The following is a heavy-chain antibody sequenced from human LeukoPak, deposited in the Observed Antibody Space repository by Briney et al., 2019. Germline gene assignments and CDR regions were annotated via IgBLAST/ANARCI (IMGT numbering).Heavy chain of an antibody. D-gene: IGHD3-22*01. Sequence: SETLSLTCTVSGGSISSYYWSWIRQPPGKGLEWIGYIYYSGSTNYNPSLKSRVTISVDTSKNQFSLKLSSVTAADTAVYYCARISSGYYQGFDYWGQGTLVTVSS. CDR1: GGSISSYY. CDR2: IYYSGST. V-gene: IGHV4-59*12. CDR3: ARISSGYYQGFDY. J-gene: IGHJ4*02.